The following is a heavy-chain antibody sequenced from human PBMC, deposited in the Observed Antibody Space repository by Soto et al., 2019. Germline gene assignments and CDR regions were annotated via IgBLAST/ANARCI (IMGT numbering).Heavy chain of an antibody. V-gene: IGHV4-39*01. Sequence: SETLSVTCTVSGGSISSSSYYWGWIRQPPGKGLEWIGSIYYSGSTYYNPSLKSRVTISVDTSKNQFSLKMSSVTAADTAVYYCARHTRRSSWGWFDPWGQGTLVTVSS. J-gene: IGHJ5*02. CDR3: ARHTRRSSWGWFDP. CDR2: IYYSGST. CDR1: GGSISSSSYY. D-gene: IGHD6-13*01.